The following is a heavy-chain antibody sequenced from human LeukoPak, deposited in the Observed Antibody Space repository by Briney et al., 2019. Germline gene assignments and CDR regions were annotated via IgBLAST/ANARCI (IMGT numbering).Heavy chain of an antibody. V-gene: IGHV3-11*01. D-gene: IGHD5-12*01. CDR2: ISSSGSTT. J-gene: IGHJ6*02. CDR1: GFTFSDYY. CDR3: ARVVATISLYYYYGMDV. Sequence: GGSLRLSCAASGFTFSDYYMSWIRQAPGKGLEWVSYISSSGSTTYYADSVKGRFTISRDNAKNSLYLQMNSLRAEDTAVYYCARVVATISLYYYYGMDVWGQGTTVTVSS.